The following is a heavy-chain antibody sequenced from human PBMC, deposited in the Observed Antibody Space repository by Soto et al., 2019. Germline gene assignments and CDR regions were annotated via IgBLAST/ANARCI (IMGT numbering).Heavy chain of an antibody. CDR3: ARERGGYKHFDY. CDR1: GYTFTDYG. V-gene: IGHV1-18*01. D-gene: IGHD1-26*01. J-gene: IGHJ4*02. Sequence: QVQLVQSGAEVKKPGASVRVSCKSSGYTFTDYGITWVRQAPGQGLEWMGWMKTYKGNINYSQRLQARVTMTTDTSTSTAYMELRSLTSDDTAVYYCARERGGYKHFDYWGQGALVTVSS. CDR2: MKTYKGNI.